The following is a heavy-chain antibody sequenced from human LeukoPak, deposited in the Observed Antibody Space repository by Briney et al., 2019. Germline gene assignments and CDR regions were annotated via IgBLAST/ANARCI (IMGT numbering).Heavy chain of an antibody. Sequence: SETLFLTCTVSGGSISSGRYYWGWIRQPPGKGLEWIATIYYTGRTYYSPSLKSRVTISVDSSKNKFSLKLSSVTAADTALYYCARVVVVAATSGFDVWGQGTMVTVSS. J-gene: IGHJ3*01. D-gene: IGHD2-15*01. V-gene: IGHV4-39*01. CDR2: IYYTGRT. CDR3: ARVVVVAATSGFDV. CDR1: GGSISSGRYY.